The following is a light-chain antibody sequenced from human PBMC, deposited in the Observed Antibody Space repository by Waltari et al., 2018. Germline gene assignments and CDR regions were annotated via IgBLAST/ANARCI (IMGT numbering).Light chain of an antibody. CDR3: QQYKEWPLT. V-gene: IGKV3-15*01. CDR2: DAS. Sequence: EIVLTQSPATLSVYPGERVTLSCRASPTVSTRLAWYQKKSGQAPKVLIFDASTRATGIPATFTGSGSGTEFTLTISSLQSEDFAVYYCQQYKEWPLTFGGGTKVEIK. J-gene: IGKJ4*01. CDR1: PTVSTR.